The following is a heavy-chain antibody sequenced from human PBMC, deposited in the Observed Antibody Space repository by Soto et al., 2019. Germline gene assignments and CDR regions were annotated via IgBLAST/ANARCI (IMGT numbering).Heavy chain of an antibody. CDR2: IIPIFGTA. Sequence: QVQLVQSGAEVKKPGSSVKVSCKASGGTFSSYAISWVRQAPGQGLEWMGGIIPIFGTANYAQKFQGRVTITADESTSTAYRELSSLRSEDTAVYYCARAPNYYDSSGYYQWAWFDPWGQGTLVTVSS. CDR1: GGTFSSYA. J-gene: IGHJ5*02. D-gene: IGHD3-22*01. V-gene: IGHV1-69*01. CDR3: ARAPNYYDSSGYYQWAWFDP.